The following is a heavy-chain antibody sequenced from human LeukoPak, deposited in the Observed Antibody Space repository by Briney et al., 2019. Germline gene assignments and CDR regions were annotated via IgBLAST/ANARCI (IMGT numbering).Heavy chain of an antibody. CDR2: SNAGNGNT. V-gene: IGHV1-3*02. Sequence: GASVKVSCKASGYTFTSYAMHWARQAPGQRLEWMGWSNAGNGNTKYSQEFQGRVTITRDTSASTAYMELSSLRSEDMAVYYCVTDGATYYLHWGQGTLVTVSS. D-gene: IGHD1-26*01. CDR3: VTDGATYYLH. J-gene: IGHJ4*02. CDR1: GYTFTSYA.